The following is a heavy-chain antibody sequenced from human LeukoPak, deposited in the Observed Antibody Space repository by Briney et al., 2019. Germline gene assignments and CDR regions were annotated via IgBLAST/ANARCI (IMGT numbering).Heavy chain of an antibody. CDR3: ARFTGRPSHNFDY. Sequence: SETLSLTCAVYGGSFSGYYRSWIRQPPGKGLEWIGEINHSGSTNYNPSLKSRVTISVDTSNNQFSLKLSSVTTADTAVYYCARFTGRPSHNFDYWGQGTLVTVSS. CDR1: GGSFSGYY. CDR2: INHSGST. D-gene: IGHD1-1*01. V-gene: IGHV4-34*01. J-gene: IGHJ4*02.